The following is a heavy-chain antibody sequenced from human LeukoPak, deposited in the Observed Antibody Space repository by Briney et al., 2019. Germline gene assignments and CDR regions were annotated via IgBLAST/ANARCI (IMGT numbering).Heavy chain of an antibody. V-gene: IGHV1-18*01. D-gene: IGHD2-15*01. CDR2: ISAYNGNT. CDR1: GYTFTSYG. J-gene: IGHJ4*02. Sequence: ASVNVSCKASGYTFTSYGISWVRQAPGQGLEWMGWISAYNGNTNYAQKLQGRVTMTTDTSTSTAYMELRSLRSDDTAVYYCARAEWYCSGGSCYLDYWGQGTLVTVSS. CDR3: ARAEWYCSGGSCYLDY.